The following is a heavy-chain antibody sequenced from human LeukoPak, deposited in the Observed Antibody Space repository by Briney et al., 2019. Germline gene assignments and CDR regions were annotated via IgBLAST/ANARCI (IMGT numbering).Heavy chain of an antibody. J-gene: IGHJ3*02. CDR1: GFTFSSYW. CDR3: ARDLDIVVAPVAYDAFDI. V-gene: IGHV3-7*01. D-gene: IGHD2-2*03. Sequence: QPGGSLRLSCAASGFTFSSYWMTWVRQAPGKGLEWVANIKQDGSEKDYVDSVKGRFTISRDNAKNSLYLQMNSLRAEDTAVYYCARDLDIVVAPVAYDAFDIWGQGTMVTVSS. CDR2: IKQDGSEK.